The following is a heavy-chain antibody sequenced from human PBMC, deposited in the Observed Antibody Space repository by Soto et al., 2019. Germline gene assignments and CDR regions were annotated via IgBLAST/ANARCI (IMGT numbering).Heavy chain of an antibody. CDR2: IWYDGSNK. CDR1: GFTFSSYG. J-gene: IGHJ5*02. Sequence: GGSLRLSCAASGFTFSSYGMHWVRQAPGKGLEWVAVIWYDGSNKYYADSVKGRFTISRDNSKNTLYLQMNSLRAEDTAVYYCARDGIGVYWSRGSRYSSSNWFDPWGQGTLVTVSS. D-gene: IGHD2-15*01. CDR3: ARDGIGVYWSRGSRYSSSNWFDP. V-gene: IGHV3-33*01.